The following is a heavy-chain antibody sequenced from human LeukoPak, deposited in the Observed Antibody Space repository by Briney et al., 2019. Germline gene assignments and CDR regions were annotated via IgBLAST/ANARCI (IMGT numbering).Heavy chain of an antibody. J-gene: IGHJ4*02. V-gene: IGHV1-2*02. CDR1: GYMFIAYA. CDR2: INPNSGGT. Sequence: ASVKVSCKTSGYMFIAYAIHWVRQAPGQGLEGMGWINPNSGGTNYAQKSQGRVIMTRDTSTRTVYMELSRLTSDDTAVYYCARETLVGTTTEFDYWGQGTLVTVSS. CDR3: ARETLVGTTTEFDY. D-gene: IGHD1-26*01.